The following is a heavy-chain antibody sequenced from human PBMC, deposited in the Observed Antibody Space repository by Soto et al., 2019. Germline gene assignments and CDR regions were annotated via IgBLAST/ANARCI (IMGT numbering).Heavy chain of an antibody. CDR1: GFTFGDYA. Sequence: GGSLRLSCTASGFTFGDYAMSWFRQAPGKRLEWVGFIRSKAYGGTTEYAASVKGRFTISRDDSKSIAYLQMNSLKTEDTAVYYSTRDRSRVTDDAFDIWGQGTTVTV. CDR3: TRDRSRVTDDAFDI. CDR2: IRSKAYGGTT. V-gene: IGHV3-49*03. D-gene: IGHD4-17*01. J-gene: IGHJ3*02.